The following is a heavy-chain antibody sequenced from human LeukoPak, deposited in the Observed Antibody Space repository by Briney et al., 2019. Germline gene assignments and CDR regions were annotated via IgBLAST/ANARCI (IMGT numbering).Heavy chain of an antibody. J-gene: IGHJ4*02. CDR2: ITGSGGNT. CDR1: GFIFSSYS. CDR3: AKDFAGVYGANFDY. Sequence: GGSLRLSCAASGFIFSSYSMSWVRQAPGMGLEWVSVITGSGGNTYYADSVKGRFTISRDFSKKTAYLQMNSLRDEDTAVYYCAKDFAGVYGANFDYWGQGTLVTVSS. V-gene: IGHV3-23*01. D-gene: IGHD4/OR15-4a*01.